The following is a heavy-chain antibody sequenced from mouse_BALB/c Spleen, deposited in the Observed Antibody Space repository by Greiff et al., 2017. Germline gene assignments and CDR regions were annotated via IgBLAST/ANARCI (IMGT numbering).Heavy chain of an antibody. V-gene: IGHV1-18*01. CDR2: INPNNGGT. J-gene: IGHJ3*01. D-gene: IGHD2-1*01. CDR1: GYTFTDYN. Sequence: EVKLQESGPELVKPGASVKIPCKASGYTFTDYNMDWVKQSHGKSLEWIGDINPNNGGTIYNQKFKGKATLTVDKSSSTAYMELRSLTSEDTAVYYCARNAGYYGNMAWFAYWGQGTMVTVSA. CDR3: ARNAGYYGNMAWFAY.